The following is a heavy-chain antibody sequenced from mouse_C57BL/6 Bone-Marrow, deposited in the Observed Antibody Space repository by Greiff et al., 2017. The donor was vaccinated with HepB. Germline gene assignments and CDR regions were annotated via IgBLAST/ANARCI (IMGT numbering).Heavy chain of an antibody. CDR3: TVDGYNFDY. V-gene: IGHV6-3*01. CDR1: GFTFSNYW. Sequence: EVNLVESGGGLVQPGGSMKLSCVASGFTFSNYWMNWVRQSPEKGLEWVAQIRLKSDNYATHYAESVKGRFTISRDDSKSSVYLQMNNLWAEDTGIYYCTVDGYNFDYWGQGTTLTVSS. D-gene: IGHD2-3*01. J-gene: IGHJ2*01. CDR2: IRLKSDNYAT.